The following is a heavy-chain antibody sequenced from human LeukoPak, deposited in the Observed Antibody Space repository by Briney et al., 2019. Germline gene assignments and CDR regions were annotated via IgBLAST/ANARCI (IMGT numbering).Heavy chain of an antibody. V-gene: IGHV1-2*02. Sequence: ASVKVSCKASGYTFTGYYIHWVRQAPGQGLEWMGWINPNSGGTNYAQKFQGRVTMTRDTSISTAFMEMSSLRSDEMAVYYCAREKNYYFDSWGQGTLVTVSS. CDR1: GYTFTGYY. CDR3: AREKNYYFDS. D-gene: IGHD1-7*01. CDR2: INPNSGGT. J-gene: IGHJ4*02.